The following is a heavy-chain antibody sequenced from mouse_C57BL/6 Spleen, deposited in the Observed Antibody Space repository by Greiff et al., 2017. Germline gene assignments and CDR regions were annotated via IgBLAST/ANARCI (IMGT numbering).Heavy chain of an antibody. D-gene: IGHD1-1*01. J-gene: IGHJ2*01. CDR1: GFTFSSYG. CDR3: ARDYGSSYDY. CDR2: ISSGGSYT. V-gene: IGHV5-6*01. Sequence: VQLVESGGDLVKPGGSLKLSCAASGFTFSSYGMSWVRQTPDKRLEWVATISSGGSYTYYPDSVKGRFTISRDNAKNTLYLQMSSLKSEDTAMYYCARDYGSSYDYWGQGTTLTVSS.